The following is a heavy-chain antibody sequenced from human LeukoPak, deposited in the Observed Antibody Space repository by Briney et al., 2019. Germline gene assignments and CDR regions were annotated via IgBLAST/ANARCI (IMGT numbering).Heavy chain of an antibody. D-gene: IGHD3-16*01. V-gene: IGHV3-23*01. CDR1: GFTFNNYA. CDR3: ARKGVGGELGGFDY. Sequence: PGGSLRLSCVSSGFTFNNYAMNWVRQAPGKGLEWVSSISGSGSITYYADSVKGRFIISRDNAKNSLYLQMNSLRAEDTALYHCARKGVGGELGGFDYWGQGTLVTVSS. CDR2: ISGSGSIT. J-gene: IGHJ4*02.